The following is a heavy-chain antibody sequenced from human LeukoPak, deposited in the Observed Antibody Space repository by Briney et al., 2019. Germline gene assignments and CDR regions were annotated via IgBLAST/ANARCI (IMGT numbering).Heavy chain of an antibody. D-gene: IGHD1-26*01. CDR2: IYPGDSDT. V-gene: IGHV5-51*01. CDR3: ASKVGTIFK. Sequence: GESLKISCRGSGSSFSKYWIGWVRQMAGKGREWMGIIYPGDSDTRYSPSFQGQVTISVDKSINTAYLQWSSLKASDTAMYYCASKVGTIFKWGQGTLVTVSS. J-gene: IGHJ4*02. CDR1: GSSFSKYW.